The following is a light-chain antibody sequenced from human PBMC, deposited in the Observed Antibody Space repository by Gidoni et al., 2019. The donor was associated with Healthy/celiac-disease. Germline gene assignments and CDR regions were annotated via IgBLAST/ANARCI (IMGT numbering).Light chain of an antibody. Sequence: EIVLTQSPATLSLSPGERATLSCRASQSVSSYLAWYQQKPGQAPRLLIYDASNRATSIPARFSGSGSGTDFTLTISSLEPDDFAVYYCQQRSNWPPLTFGGGTKVEIK. CDR3: QQRSNWPPLT. J-gene: IGKJ4*01. CDR1: QSVSSY. CDR2: DAS. V-gene: IGKV3-11*01.